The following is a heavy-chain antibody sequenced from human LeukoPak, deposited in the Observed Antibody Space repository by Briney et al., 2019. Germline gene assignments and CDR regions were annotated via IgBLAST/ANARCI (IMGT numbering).Heavy chain of an antibody. CDR1: GFTFSSYA. J-gene: IGHJ4*02. V-gene: IGHV3-23*01. D-gene: IGHD2-8*01. CDR2: ISGSGGST. CDR3: AKDFPLSSYCANGVCSEVWDY. Sequence: PGGSLRLSCAASGFTFSSYAMSWVRQAPGKGLEWVSAISGSGGSTYYADPVKGRFTNSRDNPKNTLYLQMNSLRAEDTAVYYCAKDFPLSSYCANGVCSEVWDYWGQGTLVTVSS.